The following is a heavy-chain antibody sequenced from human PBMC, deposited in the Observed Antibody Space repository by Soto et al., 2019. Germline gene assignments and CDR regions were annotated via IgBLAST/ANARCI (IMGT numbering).Heavy chain of an antibody. CDR1: GYSFSAYY. CDR3: ARESGGTTAPIDYYYFYMDV. CDR2: INPNSGGT. Sequence: QVQLVQSGAEVKKPGASVRVSCKASGYSFSAYYIHWMRQAPGQGLEWMGWINPNSGGTKFAQKFQGWVTMTRDTSISTAYMELSRLKSDDTAVYFCARESGGTTAPIDYYYFYMDVWGKGTTVTVSS. J-gene: IGHJ6*03. D-gene: IGHD4-17*01. V-gene: IGHV1-2*04.